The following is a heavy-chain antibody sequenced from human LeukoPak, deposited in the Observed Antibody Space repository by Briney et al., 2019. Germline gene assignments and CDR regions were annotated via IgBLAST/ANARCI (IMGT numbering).Heavy chain of an antibody. V-gene: IGHV3-20*04. CDR2: INWNGGST. J-gene: IGHJ4*02. CDR1: GFTFSSYA. CDR3: ARAQTYGDSRLLLDY. D-gene: IGHD4-17*01. Sequence: GGTLKLSCAASGFTFSSYAMSWVRQAPGKGLEWVSGINWNGGSTGYADSVEGRFTIFRDNAKNSQYLQMNSLRVEDTALCYCARAQTYGDSRLLLDYWGQGTLVTVSS.